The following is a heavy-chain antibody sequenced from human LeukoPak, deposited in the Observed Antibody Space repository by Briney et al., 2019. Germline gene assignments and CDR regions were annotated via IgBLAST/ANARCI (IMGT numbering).Heavy chain of an antibody. Sequence: SQTLSLTCAVSGGSISSGGYSWSWLRQPPGKGLEWIGYIYRSGSTYYNPSLKSRVTISVDRSKNQFSLKLSSVTAADTAVYYCARGYYDFWSGSSNSAAFDIWGQGTMVTVSS. CDR3: ARGYYDFWSGSSNSAAFDI. D-gene: IGHD3-3*01. J-gene: IGHJ3*02. V-gene: IGHV4-30-2*01. CDR2: IYRSGST. CDR1: GGSISSGGYS.